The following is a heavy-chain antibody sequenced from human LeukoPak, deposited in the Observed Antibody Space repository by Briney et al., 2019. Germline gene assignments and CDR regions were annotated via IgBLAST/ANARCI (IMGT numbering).Heavy chain of an antibody. J-gene: IGHJ4*02. CDR1: GFTFSNYA. D-gene: IGHD6-19*01. Sequence: GRRLRLSCAASGFTFSNYAMSWVRDTPGKRREWVSSIRGSDSSTYYADSVKGRFTTSRDNPKNRLYLEMNNLRAEDTALYYCAKARYTAGWYTFDYWGQGTQVTVSS. V-gene: IGHV3-23*01. CDR3: AKARYTAGWYTFDY. CDR2: IRGSDSST.